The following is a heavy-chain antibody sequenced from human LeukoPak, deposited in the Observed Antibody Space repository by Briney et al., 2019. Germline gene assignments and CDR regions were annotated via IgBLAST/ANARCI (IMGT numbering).Heavy chain of an antibody. V-gene: IGHV1-18*01. CDR3: ARGARLRITIFGVVLRGFDY. CDR2: ISAYNGNT. Sequence: GASVKVSCKASGYTFTSYGISWVLQAPGQGLEWMGRISAYNGNTNYAQKLQGRVTMTTDTSTSTAYMELRSLRSDDTAVYYCARGARLRITIFGVVLRGFDYWGQGTLVTVSS. D-gene: IGHD3-3*01. CDR1: GYTFTSYG. J-gene: IGHJ4*02.